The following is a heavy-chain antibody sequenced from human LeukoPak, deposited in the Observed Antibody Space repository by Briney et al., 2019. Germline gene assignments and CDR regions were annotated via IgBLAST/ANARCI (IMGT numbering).Heavy chain of an antibody. CDR1: GFAFRGYT. J-gene: IGHJ4*02. D-gene: IGHD1-14*01. V-gene: IGHV3-23*01. Sequence: GGSLRLSCAASGFAFRGYTMSWVRQAPGKGLECVSGISDGAGTPYYADPVKGRFTISRDNSKNTLYLQINSLRAEDTAIYYCAKTWYTDSEDYWGQGTLVIVSS. CDR3: AKTWYTDSEDY. CDR2: ISDGAGTP.